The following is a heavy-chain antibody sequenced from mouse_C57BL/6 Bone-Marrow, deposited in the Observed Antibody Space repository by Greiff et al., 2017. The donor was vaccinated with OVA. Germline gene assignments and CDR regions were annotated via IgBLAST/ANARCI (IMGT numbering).Heavy chain of an antibody. J-gene: IGHJ3*01. V-gene: IGHV1-15*01. Sequence: QVQLQQSGAELVRPGASVTLSCKASGYTFTDYEMHWVKQTPVHGLEWIGAIDPETGGTAYNQKFKGKAILTADKSSSTAYMELRSLTSEDSAVYYCTRYGYDGYCSWFAYWGQGTLVTVSA. CDR1: GYTFTDYE. CDR3: TRYGYDGYCSWFAY. CDR2: IDPETGGT. D-gene: IGHD2-3*01.